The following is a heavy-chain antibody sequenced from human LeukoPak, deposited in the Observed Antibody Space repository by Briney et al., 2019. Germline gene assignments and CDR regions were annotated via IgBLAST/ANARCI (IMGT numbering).Heavy chain of an antibody. Sequence: SETLSLTCTVSGGSISSYYWSWIRQPPGKGLEWIGYIYYSGSTNYNPSLKSRVTISVDTSKNQFSLKLGSVTAADTAVYYCARGGGGYCSSTSCYVDWFDPWGQGTLVTVSS. D-gene: IGHD2-2*01. V-gene: IGHV4-59*01. CDR3: ARGGGGYCSSTSCYVDWFDP. CDR1: GGSISSYY. CDR2: IYYSGST. J-gene: IGHJ5*02.